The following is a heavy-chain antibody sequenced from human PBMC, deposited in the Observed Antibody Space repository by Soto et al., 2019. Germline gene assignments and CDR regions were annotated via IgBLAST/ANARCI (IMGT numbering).Heavy chain of an antibody. D-gene: IGHD6-13*01. Sequence: EVQRVESGGGLVQPGGSLRLSCVDSGFTFSSYWMSWVRQAPVKGLEWVGNIKQDGSEENYVDSVKGRFTISRDNAKNSMYLQMNSLRVEDTAVYYCARIAASGRGWDVWGQGTTVVVSS. CDR3: ARIAASGRGWDV. V-gene: IGHV3-7*01. CDR2: IKQDGSEE. J-gene: IGHJ6*02. CDR1: GFTFSSYW.